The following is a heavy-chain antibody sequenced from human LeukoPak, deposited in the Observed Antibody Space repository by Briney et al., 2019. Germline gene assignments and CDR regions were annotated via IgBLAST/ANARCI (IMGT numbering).Heavy chain of an antibody. CDR1: GFTFSSYS. D-gene: IGHD6-19*01. CDR3: ARDPRSGWYEADY. V-gene: IGHV3-21*01. Sequence: GGSLRLSCAASGFTFSSYSMNWVRQAPGKGLEWVSSISSSSSYIYYADSVKGRFTISRDNAKDSLYLQMNSLRAEDTAVYYCARDPRSGWYEADYWGQGTLVTVSS. CDR2: ISSSSSYI. J-gene: IGHJ4*02.